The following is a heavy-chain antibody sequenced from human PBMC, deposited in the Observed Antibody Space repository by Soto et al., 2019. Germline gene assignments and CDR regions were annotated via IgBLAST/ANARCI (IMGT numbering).Heavy chain of an antibody. CDR1: GFTFSSYG. CDR2: ISYDGSNK. Sequence: GGSLRLSCAASGFTFSSYGMHWVRQAPGKGLEWVAVISYDGSNKYYADSVKGRFTISRDNSKNTLYLQMNSLRAEDTAVYYCAKELRENYMDVWGKGTTVTVSS. V-gene: IGHV3-30*18. J-gene: IGHJ6*03. CDR3: AKELRENYMDV.